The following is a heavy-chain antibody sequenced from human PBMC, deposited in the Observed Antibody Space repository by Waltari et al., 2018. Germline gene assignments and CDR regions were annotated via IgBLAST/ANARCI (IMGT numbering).Heavy chain of an antibody. CDR3: ARQGDVTDY. CDR2: IYHSGST. D-gene: IGHD3-16*01. Sequence: QVQLQESGPGLVKPSETLSLTCAVSGYSISSGYYWGWIRQPPGKGLEWIGSIYHSGSTYYNPSLKSRVTISVDKSKNQFSLKLSSVTAADTAVYYCARQGDVTDYWGQGTLVTVSS. CDR1: GYSISSGYY. V-gene: IGHV4-38-2*01. J-gene: IGHJ4*02.